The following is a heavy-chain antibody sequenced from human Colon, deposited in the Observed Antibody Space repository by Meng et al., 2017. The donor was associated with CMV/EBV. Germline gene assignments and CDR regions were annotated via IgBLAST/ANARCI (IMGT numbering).Heavy chain of an antibody. CDR1: GYIFTDYY. D-gene: IGHD3-22*01. J-gene: IGHJ4*02. Sequence: ASVKVSCKASGYIFTDYYMHWVRQTPGQGLEWMGWINPNSGATNYAQNSQGRLTVTRDTSISTVYMELSRLTYDDTAVYYCARDQNSDNSHYYDSSGYYGWGQGTLVTVSS. CDR3: ARDQNSDNSHYYDSSGYYG. CDR2: INPNSGAT. V-gene: IGHV1-2*02.